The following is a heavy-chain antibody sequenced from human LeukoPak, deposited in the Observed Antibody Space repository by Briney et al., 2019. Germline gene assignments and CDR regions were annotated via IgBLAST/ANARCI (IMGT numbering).Heavy chain of an antibody. CDR2: IYHRGST. CDR3: ARDAALTSTMVSLLGLFPQVKQNPSTFDH. V-gene: IGHV4-38-2*02. D-gene: IGHD4/OR15-4a*01. Sequence: SETLSLTCTVSGYSISSDYYWGWIRQPPGKGLEWIGSIYHRGSTYYNPSLKSRVTISLDTSKNQFSLKLSSVTAADTAVYYCARDAALTSTMVSLLGLFPQVKQNPSTFDHWGQGTLVTVSS. CDR1: GYSISSDYY. J-gene: IGHJ4*02.